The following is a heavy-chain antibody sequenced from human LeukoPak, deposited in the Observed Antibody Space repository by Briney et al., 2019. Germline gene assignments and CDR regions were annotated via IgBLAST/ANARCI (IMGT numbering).Heavy chain of an antibody. D-gene: IGHD6-19*01. Sequence: PGGSLRLSCAASGFTFSSYWMTWVRQAPGKGLEWVANIKTDGSQTYYVDSVKGRFNISRDNAKNSLYLQMNSLTVDDTAVYYCARGSTRDSSGWYGPGKWFDPWGQGTLVTVSS. V-gene: IGHV3-7*03. CDR3: ARGSTRDSSGWYGPGKWFDP. J-gene: IGHJ5*02. CDR2: IKTDGSQT. CDR1: GFTFSSYW.